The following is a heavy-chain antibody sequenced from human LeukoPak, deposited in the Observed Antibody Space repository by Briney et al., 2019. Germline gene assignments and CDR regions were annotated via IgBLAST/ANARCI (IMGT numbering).Heavy chain of an antibody. CDR2: INTNSGGR. J-gene: IGHJ4*02. D-gene: IGHD5-18*01. CDR3: ASNGLPTTHNVDTAMVLKYYCHY. V-gene: IGHV1-2*02. Sequence: EASVKVSCKASGYSFTGYYMHWVRQAPGQGLEWMGGINTNSGGRNYARKFHGRVTITRDTSLSTAYMELSRLRSADTAVYYRASNGLPTTHNVDTAMVLKYYCHYWGQGTLVTVSS. CDR1: GYSFTGYY.